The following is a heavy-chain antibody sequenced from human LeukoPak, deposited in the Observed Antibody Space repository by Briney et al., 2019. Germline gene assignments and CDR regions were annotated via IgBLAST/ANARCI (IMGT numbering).Heavy chain of an antibody. D-gene: IGHD5-18*01. CDR1: GGSISSSSYY. V-gene: IGHV4-39*01. CDR2: IYYSGST. J-gene: IGHJ4*02. CDR3: ARQGYSYGGTDY. Sequence: SETLSLTCTVSGGSISSSSYYWGWLRQPPGKGLEWIGSIYYSGSTYYNPSLKSRVTISVDTSKNQFSLKLSSVTAADTAVYYCARQGYSYGGTDYWGQGTLVTVSS.